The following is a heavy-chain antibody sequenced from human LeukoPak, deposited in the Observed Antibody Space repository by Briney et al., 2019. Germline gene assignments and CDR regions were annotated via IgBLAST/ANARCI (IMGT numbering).Heavy chain of an antibody. D-gene: IGHD3-10*01. CDR3: ARLGMVRGVILDY. Sequence: PSETLSLTCTASGFTISSNSYNWVWNRQSPGKGLEWIGSGYYSGSTYYNPSLKSRLTISVDTSKNQFSLKLSSVTAADTALYYCARLGMVRGVILDYWGQGTLVTVSS. V-gene: IGHV4-39*01. J-gene: IGHJ4*02. CDR2: GYYSGST. CDR1: GFTISSNSYN.